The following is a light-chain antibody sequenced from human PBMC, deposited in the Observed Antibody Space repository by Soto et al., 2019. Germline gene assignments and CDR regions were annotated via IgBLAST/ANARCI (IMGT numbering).Light chain of an antibody. CDR1: SGHSSYI. CDR2: LEGSGSY. V-gene: IGLV4-60*02. CDR3: ETWESNTQV. Sequence: QPVLTQSSSASASLGSSVKSTCTLSSGHSSYIIAWHQQQPGKAPRYLMKLEGSGSYNKGSGVPDRFSGSSSGADRYLTISNLQFEDEADYYCETWESNTQVFGTATKLTVL. J-gene: IGLJ1*01.